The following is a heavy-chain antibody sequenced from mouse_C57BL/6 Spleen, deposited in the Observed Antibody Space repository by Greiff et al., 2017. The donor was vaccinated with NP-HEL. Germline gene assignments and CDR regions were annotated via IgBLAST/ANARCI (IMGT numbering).Heavy chain of an antibody. CDR2: INYDGSST. J-gene: IGHJ2*01. CDR3: ARENWDYFDY. V-gene: IGHV5-16*01. D-gene: IGHD4-1*01. CDR1: GFTFSDYY. Sequence: EVQRVESEGGLVQPGSSMKLSCTASGFTFSDYYMAWVRQVPEKGLEWVANINYDGSSTYYLDSLKSRFIISRDNAKNILYLQMSSLKSEDKATYYCARENWDYFDYWGQGTTLTVSS.